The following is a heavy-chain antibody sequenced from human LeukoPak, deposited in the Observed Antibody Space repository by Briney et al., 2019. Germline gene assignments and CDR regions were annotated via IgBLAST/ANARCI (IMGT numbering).Heavy chain of an antibody. Sequence: GASVKVSCKASGYTFTSYGISWVRQAAGQGREGMGWISAYNGNTNYAQKLQGRVTMTTDTSTSTAYMELRSLRSDDTAVYYCARPKDDTRLDYWGQGTLVTVSS. D-gene: IGHD3-9*01. J-gene: IGHJ4*02. V-gene: IGHV1-18*01. CDR2: ISAYNGNT. CDR3: ARPKDDTRLDY. CDR1: GYTFTSYG.